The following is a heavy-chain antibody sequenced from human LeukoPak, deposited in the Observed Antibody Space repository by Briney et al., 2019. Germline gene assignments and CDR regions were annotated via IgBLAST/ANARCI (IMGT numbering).Heavy chain of an antibody. CDR2: IRYDGNNE. Sequence: GGSLRLSCAASGFTFSSYGMHWVRQAPGKGLEWVAFIRYDGNNEFYVDSVKGRFTISRDNSKNTLYLQMNSLRAEDTAVYYCAKGGDGYNYGSYFDYWGQGTLVTVSS. J-gene: IGHJ4*02. CDR1: GFTFSSYG. D-gene: IGHD5-24*01. CDR3: AKGGDGYNYGSYFDY. V-gene: IGHV3-30*02.